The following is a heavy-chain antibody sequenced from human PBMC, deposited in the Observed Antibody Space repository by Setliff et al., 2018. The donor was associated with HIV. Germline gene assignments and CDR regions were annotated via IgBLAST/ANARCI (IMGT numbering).Heavy chain of an antibody. J-gene: IGHJ4*02. D-gene: IGHD3-22*01. Sequence: NPSETLSLTCAVSGGSISSSNWWSWVRQPPGKGLEWIGEIYHSGITNYNPSLKSRVTISVDKSKNQFSLKLSSVTAADTAVYYCATTPTLDSSGQAFDYWGQGTLVTVSS. CDR3: ATTPTLDSSGQAFDY. CDR2: IYHSGIT. CDR1: GGSISSSNW. V-gene: IGHV4-4*02.